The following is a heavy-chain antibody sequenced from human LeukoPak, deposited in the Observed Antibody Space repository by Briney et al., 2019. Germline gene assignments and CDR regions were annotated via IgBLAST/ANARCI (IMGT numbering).Heavy chain of an antibody. CDR3: AGGTQYSSSPGYYYYYGMDV. Sequence: PSETLSLTCTVSGGAISSYYWSWIRQPPGKGLEWIGYIYYSGSTNYNPSLKSRVTISVDTSKNQFSLKLSSVTAADTAVYYCAGGTQYSSSPGYYYYYGMDVWGQGTTVTVSS. J-gene: IGHJ6*02. D-gene: IGHD6-6*01. CDR1: GGAISSYY. CDR2: IYYSGST. V-gene: IGHV4-59*08.